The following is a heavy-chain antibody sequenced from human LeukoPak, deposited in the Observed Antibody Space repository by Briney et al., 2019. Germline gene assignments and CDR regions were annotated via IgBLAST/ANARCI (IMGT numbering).Heavy chain of an antibody. J-gene: IGHJ4*02. CDR1: GFTFSSYA. Sequence: TGGSLRLSCAASGFTFSSYAMHWVRQAPGKGLEWVAVISYDGSNKYYADSVKGRFTISRDNSKNTLYLQMNSLRAEDTAVYYCARDSVGATNYFDYWGRGTLVTVSS. V-gene: IGHV3-30-3*01. CDR2: ISYDGSNK. D-gene: IGHD1-26*01. CDR3: ARDSVGATNYFDY.